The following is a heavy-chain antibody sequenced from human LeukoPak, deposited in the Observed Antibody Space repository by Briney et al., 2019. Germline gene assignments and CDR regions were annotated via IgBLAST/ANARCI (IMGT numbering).Heavy chain of an antibody. CDR1: GFTFSSYW. V-gene: IGHV3-23*01. CDR3: AKGGKWDVTPFDY. D-gene: IGHD1-26*01. J-gene: IGHJ4*02. CDR2: ISGGGGST. Sequence: GGSLRLSCAASGFTFSSYWMNWVRQAPGKGLEWVSTISGGGGSTYYADSVKGRFTISRDNSKNTLYLQVNSLRAEDTAVYYCAKGGKWDVTPFDYWGQGTLVTVSS.